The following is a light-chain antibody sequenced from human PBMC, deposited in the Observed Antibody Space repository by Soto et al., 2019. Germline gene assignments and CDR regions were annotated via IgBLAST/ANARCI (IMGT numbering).Light chain of an antibody. CDR2: LNSDGSH. V-gene: IGLV4-69*01. Sequence: QLVLTQSPSASASLGASVKLTCTLSSGHINYAIAWHQQQSEKGPRYLMKLNSDGSHNKGDGIPDRFSGSSSGTERYLIISSLQSEDEADYYCQTWGTGIVVFGGGTKLTVL. J-gene: IGLJ2*01. CDR3: QTWGTGIVV. CDR1: SGHINYA.